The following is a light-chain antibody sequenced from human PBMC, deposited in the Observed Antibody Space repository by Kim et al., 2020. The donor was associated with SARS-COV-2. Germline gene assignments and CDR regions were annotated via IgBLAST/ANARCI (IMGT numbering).Light chain of an antibody. J-gene: IGLJ7*02. CDR1: SGSIASNY. CDR3: QSYDSSKIL. Sequence: GKTVTISCTRSSGSIASNYVQWYQQRPGSAPTTVIYEDNQRPSGVPDRFSGSIDSSSNSASLTISGLKTEDEADYYCQSYDSSKILFGGGTQLTAL. CDR2: EDN. V-gene: IGLV6-57*03.